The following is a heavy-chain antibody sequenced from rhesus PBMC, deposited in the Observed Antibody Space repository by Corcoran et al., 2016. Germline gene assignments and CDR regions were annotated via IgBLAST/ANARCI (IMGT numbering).Heavy chain of an antibody. CDR1: GGSFSGYD. CDR3: ARISGWSYYFDY. V-gene: IGHV4-165*01. CDR2: ISGSSGST. Sequence: QVQLQESGPGLVKPSETLSLTCAVAGGSFSGYDWGWIRQAPGKGLEWIGYISGSSGSTDYNPSLKSRVTISTDTSKNQFSLKLSSVTAADTAVYYCARISGWSYYFDYWGQGVLVTVSS. D-gene: IGHD6S26*01. J-gene: IGHJ4*01.